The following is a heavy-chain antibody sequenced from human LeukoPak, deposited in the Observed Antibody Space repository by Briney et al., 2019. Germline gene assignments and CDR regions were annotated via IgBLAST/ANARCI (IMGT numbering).Heavy chain of an antibody. CDR1: GGSISSGSYY. CDR3: ARKIVVPAASSAFDI. CDR2: IYTSGST. D-gene: IGHD2-2*01. Sequence: SETLSLTCTVSGGSISSGSYYWSWIRQPPGKGLEWIGRIYTSGSTNYNPSLKSRVTISVDTSKNQFSLKLSSVTAADTSVYYCARKIVVPAASSAFDIWSQGTMVTVSS. V-gene: IGHV4-61*02. J-gene: IGHJ3*02.